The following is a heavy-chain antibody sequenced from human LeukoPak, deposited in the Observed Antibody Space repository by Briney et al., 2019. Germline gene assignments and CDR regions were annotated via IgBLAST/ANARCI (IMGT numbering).Heavy chain of an antibody. CDR3: ARAEQGGKTTVTT. Sequence: SETLSLTCTVSGGSISSYYWSWIRQSPGKGLEWIGYIYYSGSTNYNPSLKSRVTISVDTSKNQFSLKLSSVTAADTAVYYCARAEQGGKTTVTTWGQGTLVTVSS. J-gene: IGHJ5*02. V-gene: IGHV4-59*08. CDR2: IYYSGST. D-gene: IGHD4-4*01. CDR1: GGSISSYY.